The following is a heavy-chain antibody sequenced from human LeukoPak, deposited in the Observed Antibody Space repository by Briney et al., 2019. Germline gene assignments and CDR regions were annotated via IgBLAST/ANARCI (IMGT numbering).Heavy chain of an antibody. Sequence: PGGSLRLSCAASGFTFSSYWMHWVRQAPGKGLEWVANIKQDGSEKYYVDSVKGRFTISRDNAKNSLYLQMNSLRAEDTAVYYCARELVGAADYYYYGMDVWGQGTTVTVSS. D-gene: IGHD1-26*01. V-gene: IGHV3-7*01. J-gene: IGHJ6*02. CDR1: GFTFSSYW. CDR3: ARELVGAADYYYYGMDV. CDR2: IKQDGSEK.